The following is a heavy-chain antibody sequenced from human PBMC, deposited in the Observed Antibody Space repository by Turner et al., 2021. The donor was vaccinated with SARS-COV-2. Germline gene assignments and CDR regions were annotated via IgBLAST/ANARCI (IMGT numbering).Heavy chain of an antibody. V-gene: IGHV3-33*01. CDR1: GFTFSSYG. D-gene: IGHD5-12*01. J-gene: IGHJ4*02. Sequence: QVQLVESGGGVVQPGSSLRLSCAASGFTFSSYGMHWVRQAQGKGLEWVAVIWYDGSNKYYADSVKGRFTSSRDNSKNTLYLQMNSMRAEDTAVYYCARDGGYSGYAYFDYWGQGTLVTVSS. CDR2: IWYDGSNK. CDR3: ARDGGYSGYAYFDY.